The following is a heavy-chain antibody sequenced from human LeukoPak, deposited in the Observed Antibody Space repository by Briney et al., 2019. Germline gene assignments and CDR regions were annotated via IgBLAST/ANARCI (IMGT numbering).Heavy chain of an antibody. Sequence: GGSLRLSCAVSGVTFRNFAMNWVRQSPGKGLEWVSTVSASGGHTYYADSVKGRFSISRDNSKNTLYLRLNSLKADDTAVYYCATMSDSWTGYYDNWFDSWGKGTLVTVSS. V-gene: IGHV3-23*01. CDR3: ATMSDSWTGYYDNWFDS. J-gene: IGHJ5*01. CDR1: GVTFRNFA. CDR2: VSASGGHT. D-gene: IGHD3/OR15-3a*01.